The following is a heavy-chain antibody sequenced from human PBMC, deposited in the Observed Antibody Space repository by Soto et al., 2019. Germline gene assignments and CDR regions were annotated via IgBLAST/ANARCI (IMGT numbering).Heavy chain of an antibody. CDR3: ARDPSSGWYSSYYFDY. J-gene: IGHJ4*02. CDR1: GYTFTGCY. D-gene: IGHD6-19*01. Sequence: ASVKVSCKASGYTFTGCYMHWVRQAPGQGLEWMGWINPNSGGTNFAQKFQGWVTMTRDTSISTAYMELSRLRSDDTAVYYCARDPSSGWYSSYYFDYWGQGTLVTVSS. V-gene: IGHV1-2*04. CDR2: INPNSGGT.